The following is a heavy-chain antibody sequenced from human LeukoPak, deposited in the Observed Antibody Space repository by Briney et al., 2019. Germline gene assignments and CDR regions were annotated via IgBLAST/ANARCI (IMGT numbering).Heavy chain of an antibody. Sequence: GGSLRLSCAASGFTFSSYWMHWVRQAPGKGLEWVAQTKQDGSEKYYVDSVKGRFTTSRDKNSLFLQMNSARAEDTAVYYCVGWGISGITNHWGQGTLVTVSS. CDR3: VGWGISGITNH. CDR1: GFTFSSYW. J-gene: IGHJ4*02. CDR2: TKQDGSEK. D-gene: IGHD1-7*01. V-gene: IGHV3-7*01.